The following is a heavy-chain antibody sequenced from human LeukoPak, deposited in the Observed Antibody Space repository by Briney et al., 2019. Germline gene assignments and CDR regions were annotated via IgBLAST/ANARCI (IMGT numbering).Heavy chain of an antibody. V-gene: IGHV3-53*01. CDR2: IYSGGST. Sequence: GGSLRLSCAASGFTVSSNYMSWVRQAPGKGLEWVSVIYSGGSTYYADSVKGRFTISRDNAKNSLYLQMNSLRAEDTAVYYCARHPSKTYYYDSSGSYYFDYWGQGTLVTVSS. D-gene: IGHD3-22*01. CDR1: GFTVSSNY. CDR3: ARHPSKTYYYDSSGSYYFDY. J-gene: IGHJ4*02.